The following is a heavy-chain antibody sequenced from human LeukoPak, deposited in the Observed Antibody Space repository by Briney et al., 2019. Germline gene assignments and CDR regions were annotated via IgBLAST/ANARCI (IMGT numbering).Heavy chain of an antibody. CDR3: ARSFYSNYALFDY. V-gene: IGHV3-21*01. J-gene: IGHJ4*02. CDR2: ISSSSSYI. Sequence: PGGSLRLSCAASGFTFSSYSMNWVRQAPGKGLEWVSSISSSSSYIYYADSVKGRFTISRDNAKNSLYLQMNSLRAEDTAVYYCARSFYSNYALFDYWGQGTLVTVSS. D-gene: IGHD4-11*01. CDR1: GFTFSSYS.